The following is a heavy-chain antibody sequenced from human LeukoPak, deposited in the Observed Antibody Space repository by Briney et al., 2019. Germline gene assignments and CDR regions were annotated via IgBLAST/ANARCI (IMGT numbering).Heavy chain of an antibody. CDR1: GDSISSYY. CDR3: ARKALPGNWFDP. CDR2: IYASGST. J-gene: IGHJ5*02. Sequence: PSETLSLTCTVSGDSISSYYWSWIRQPAGKGLEWIGRIYASGSTNYNPSLKSRVTMSLDTSKNQFSLNLSSVIAADTAVYYCARKALPGNWFDPWGQGTLVTVSS. V-gene: IGHV4-4*07.